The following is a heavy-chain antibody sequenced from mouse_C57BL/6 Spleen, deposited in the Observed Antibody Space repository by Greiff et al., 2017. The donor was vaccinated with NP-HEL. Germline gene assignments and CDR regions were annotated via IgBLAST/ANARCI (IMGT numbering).Heavy chain of an antibody. D-gene: IGHD1-1*01. CDR1: GFTFSSYA. V-gene: IGHV5-4*03. Sequence: EVKLVESGGGLVKPGGSLKLSCAASGFTFSSYAMSWVRQTPEKRLEWVATISDGGSYTYYPDNVKGRFTISRDNAKNNLYLQMSHLKSEDTAMYYCARGGTTVVAYYYAMDYWGQGTSVTVSS. CDR3: ARGGTTVVAYYYAMDY. J-gene: IGHJ4*01. CDR2: ISDGGSYT.